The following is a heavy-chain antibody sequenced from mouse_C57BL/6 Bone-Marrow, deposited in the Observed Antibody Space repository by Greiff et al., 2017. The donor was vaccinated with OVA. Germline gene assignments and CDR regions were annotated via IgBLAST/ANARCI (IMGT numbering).Heavy chain of an antibody. D-gene: IGHD1-1*01. CDR2: LYPGSGST. J-gene: IGHJ4*01. CDR3: ARYPVVRAMDY. CDR1: GYTFTSYW. Sequence: QVQLQQPGAELVKPGASVKMSCKASGYTFTSYWITWVKQRPGQGLEWIGDLYPGSGSTNYNEKFKSKATLTVDTSSSTAYMQLSSLTSEDSAVYYCARYPVVRAMDYWGQGTSVTVSS. V-gene: IGHV1-55*01.